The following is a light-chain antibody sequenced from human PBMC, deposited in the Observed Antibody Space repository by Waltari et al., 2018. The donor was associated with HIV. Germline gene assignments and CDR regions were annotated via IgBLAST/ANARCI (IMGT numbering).Light chain of an antibody. CDR1: TSDIGPSHS. CDR3: SSYTTTFI. V-gene: IGLV2-14*03. Sequence: QSALTQPASMSGSPGQSITISCAGPTSDIGPSHSVSWYQQHPDRSPKLIIYDVSYRPSGVDSRFSGSKSGNTASLTISDLRSDDEAVYYCSSYTTTFIFGAGTKVDVL. J-gene: IGLJ2*01. CDR2: DVS.